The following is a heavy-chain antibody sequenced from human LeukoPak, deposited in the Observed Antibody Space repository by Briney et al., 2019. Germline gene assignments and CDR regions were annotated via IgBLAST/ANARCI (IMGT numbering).Heavy chain of an antibody. J-gene: IGHJ5*02. CDR1: GFTFSSYA. CDR3: ARGSSGSSLNCFDP. Sequence: QSGGSLRLSCAASGFTFSSYAMSWVRQAPGKGLEWVSGFCGDGSTYYADSVKGRFTISRDYSKNTLYLQMNSLRAEDTAVYYCARGSSGSSLNCFDPWGQGTLVTVSS. D-gene: IGHD2-15*01. CDR2: FCGDGST. V-gene: IGHV3-66*01.